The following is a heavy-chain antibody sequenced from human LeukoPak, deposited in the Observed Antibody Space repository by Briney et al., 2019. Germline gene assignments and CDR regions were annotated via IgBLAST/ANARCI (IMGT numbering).Heavy chain of an antibody. CDR3: ARGPDIVVVPAARPFDY. Sequence: SETPSLTCAVYGGSLSGYYWTWIRQPPGKGLEWIAEINHSGTTNYNPSLKSRVTISVDTSKNQFSLKLGSVTAADTAVYYCARGPDIVVVPAARPFDYWGQGTLVTVSS. D-gene: IGHD2-2*01. CDR2: INHSGTT. V-gene: IGHV4-34*01. CDR1: GGSLSGYY. J-gene: IGHJ4*02.